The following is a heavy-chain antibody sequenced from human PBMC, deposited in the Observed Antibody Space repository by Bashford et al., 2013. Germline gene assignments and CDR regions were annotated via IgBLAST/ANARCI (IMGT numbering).Heavy chain of an antibody. J-gene: IGHJ4*02. CDR2: INPNSGGT. D-gene: IGHD1-14*01. Sequence: ASVKVSCKASGYTFTGYYMHWVRQAPGQGLEWMGWINPNSGGTNYAQKFQGRVTMTRDTSISTAYMELSRLRSDDTAVYYCARSNPTTDRDFDYWGQGTLVTVSS. CDR1: GYTFTGYY. V-gene: IGHV1-2*02. CDR3: ARSNPTTDRDFDY.